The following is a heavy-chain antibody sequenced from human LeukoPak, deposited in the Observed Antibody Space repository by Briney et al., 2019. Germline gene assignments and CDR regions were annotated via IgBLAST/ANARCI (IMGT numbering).Heavy chain of an antibody. D-gene: IGHD6-13*01. J-gene: IGHJ4*02. CDR3: ARDRPGGSSLDY. V-gene: IGHV4-59*01. CDR2: IYYSGST. Sequence: SETLSLTCTVSGGSISSYYWSWIRQPPGKGLEWIGYIYYSGSTNYNPSLKSRVTISVDTSKNQFSLKLSSVNAADTAVYYCARDRPGGSSLDYWGQGILVTVSS. CDR1: GGSISSYY.